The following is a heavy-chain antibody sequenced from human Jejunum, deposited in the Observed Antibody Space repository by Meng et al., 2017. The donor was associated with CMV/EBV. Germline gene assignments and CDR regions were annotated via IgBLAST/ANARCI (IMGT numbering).Heavy chain of an antibody. CDR2: INHSGSA. Sequence: SLTCAVYGGSFSGYYWTWIRQPPGKGLEWIGDINHSGSANYVPSLKGRVTISVDTSKNQFSLKLHSLTAADTATYYCATFGGGYDEIWGQGTLVTVSS. V-gene: IGHV4-34*01. CDR1: GGSFSGYY. D-gene: IGHD5-12*01. J-gene: IGHJ4*02. CDR3: ATFGGGYDEI.